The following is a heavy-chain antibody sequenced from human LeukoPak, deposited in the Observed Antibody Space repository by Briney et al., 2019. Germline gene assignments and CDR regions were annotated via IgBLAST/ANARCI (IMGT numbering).Heavy chain of an antibody. Sequence: PGGSLRLSCAASGFTFSSYSMNWVRQAPGKGLEWVSSISSSSSYIYYADSVKGRFTISRDNAKNSLYLQMNSLRAEDTAVYYCARDDIWGSYRYTPLDYWGQGTLVTVSS. CDR3: ARDDIWGSYRYTPLDY. D-gene: IGHD3-16*02. V-gene: IGHV3-21*01. J-gene: IGHJ4*02. CDR2: ISSSSSYI. CDR1: GFTFSSYS.